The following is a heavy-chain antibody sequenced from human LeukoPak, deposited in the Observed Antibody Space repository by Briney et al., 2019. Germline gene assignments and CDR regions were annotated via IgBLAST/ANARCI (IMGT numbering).Heavy chain of an antibody. CDR2: IRDNADSA. V-gene: IGHV3-23*01. CDR3: AKSPDVAGTGRFDY. J-gene: IGHJ4*02. D-gene: IGHD6-19*01. Sequence: GGSLRLSCAASGFTFSSYAMSWVRQAPGKGLEWVSSIRDNADSAYYADSVRGRFNISRDNSKNTLYLHMSSLRDEDTATYYCAKSPDVAGTGRFDYWGQGTLVTVSS. CDR1: GFTFSSYA.